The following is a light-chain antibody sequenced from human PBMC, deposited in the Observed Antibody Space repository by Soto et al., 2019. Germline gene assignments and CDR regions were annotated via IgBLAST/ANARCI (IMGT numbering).Light chain of an antibody. CDR3: QQYGSSPLT. Sequence: EIVLTQSPDTLSKSPGERDTLSCRASQSVRSNYLAWYQQKPGQAPRFLIYDASSRATGIPDRFSGSGSGTDFTLTISRLEPEDFALYYCQQYGSSPLTFGGGTKVEIK. CDR2: DAS. CDR1: QSVRSNY. V-gene: IGKV3-20*01. J-gene: IGKJ4*01.